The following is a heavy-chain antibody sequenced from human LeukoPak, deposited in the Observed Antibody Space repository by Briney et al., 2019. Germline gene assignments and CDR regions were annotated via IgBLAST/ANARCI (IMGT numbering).Heavy chain of an antibody. Sequence: AASVKVSCKASGYTFSSYSISWVRQAPGQGLEWMGWISAYNGNTIYAQKVKGRVTMTTDTSTSTAYMELRSLKSDDTAVYYCARASYCSDGSCYSDYWGQGTLVTVSS. CDR2: ISAYNGNT. CDR3: ARASYCSDGSCYSDY. J-gene: IGHJ4*02. CDR1: GYTFSSYS. V-gene: IGHV1-18*01. D-gene: IGHD2-15*01.